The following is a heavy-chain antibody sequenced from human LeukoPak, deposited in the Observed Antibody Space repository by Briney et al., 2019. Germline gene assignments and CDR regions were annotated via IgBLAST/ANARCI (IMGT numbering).Heavy chain of an antibody. V-gene: IGHV3-33*01. CDR3: ARVSESGNSDY. J-gene: IGHJ4*02. Sequence: PGRSLRLSCAASGFSFTSYGMHWVRQAPGKGLEWVAVIWYDGTNKHYADSVKGRYTISRGTSNNMLYLQMNSLRAEDTAVYYCARVSESGNSDYWGQGTLVTVSS. CDR1: GFSFTSYG. CDR2: IWYDGTNK. D-gene: IGHD4-23*01.